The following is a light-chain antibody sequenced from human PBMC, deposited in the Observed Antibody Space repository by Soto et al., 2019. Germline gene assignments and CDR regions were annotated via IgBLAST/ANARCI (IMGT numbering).Light chain of an antibody. Sequence: DIQMTQSPSPLSASVGDRVTITCQASQDISHYLNWYQQKPGKAPKLLVYDASNLEAGVPSRFSGSESGTDFSLTISSLQPEDIATYYCQQFDDLPITFGQGTRLEIK. V-gene: IGKV1-33*01. CDR3: QQFDDLPIT. CDR1: QDISHY. J-gene: IGKJ5*01. CDR2: DAS.